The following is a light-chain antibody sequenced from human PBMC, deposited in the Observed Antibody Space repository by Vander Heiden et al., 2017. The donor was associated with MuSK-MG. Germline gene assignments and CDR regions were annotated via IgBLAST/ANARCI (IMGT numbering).Light chain of an antibody. CDR3: QQDDDTPLT. Sequence: DIVMTQSPDSLAVSLGERATINCKSSQNVLYDSNNKNYLAWYQQKPGQPPKLLIYWASTRESGVPDRFSGSGSGTDFTLTISSLQAEDVALYYCQQDDDTPLTFGGGTKVEIK. CDR1: QNVLYDSNNKNY. J-gene: IGKJ4*01. CDR2: WAS. V-gene: IGKV4-1*01.